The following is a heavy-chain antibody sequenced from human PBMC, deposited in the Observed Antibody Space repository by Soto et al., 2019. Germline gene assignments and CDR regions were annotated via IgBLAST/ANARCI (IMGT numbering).Heavy chain of an antibody. D-gene: IGHD6-13*01. CDR2: IIPIFGTA. V-gene: IGHV1-69*13. CDR3: ATYLQAAAGQFDY. Sequence: SVKVSCKASGGTFSSYAISWVRQAPGQGLEWMGGIIPIFGTANYAQKFQGRVTITADESTSTAYMELSSLRSEDTAVYYCATYLQAAAGQFDYWGQGTLITVSS. J-gene: IGHJ4*02. CDR1: GGTFSSYA.